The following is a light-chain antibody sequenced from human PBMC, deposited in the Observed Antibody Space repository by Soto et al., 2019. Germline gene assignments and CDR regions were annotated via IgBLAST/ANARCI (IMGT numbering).Light chain of an antibody. CDR2: AAS. CDR3: QQYLTSPKT. CDR1: QSVSSSY. V-gene: IGKV3-20*01. J-gene: IGKJ1*01. Sequence: EIVLTQSPGTLSLSPGERATLSFGASQSVSSSYLAWYQQKPAQAPRLLIYAASRRAPGIPERFSGSGSGTDFTLTISRLEPEDFAVYYCQQYLTSPKTFGQGTKV.